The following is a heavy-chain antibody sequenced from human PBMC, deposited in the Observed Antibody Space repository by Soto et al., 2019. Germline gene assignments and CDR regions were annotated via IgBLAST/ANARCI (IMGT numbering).Heavy chain of an antibody. J-gene: IGHJ6*02. CDR1: GYTFTGYY. Sequence: QVQLVQSGAEVKKPGASVKVSCKASGYTFTGYYMHWVRQAPGQGLEWMGWINPNSGGTNYAQKFQGWVTMTRDTSISKAYMELSRLRSEDTAVYYCASSYYYDSSGYSDYYYGMDVWGQGTTVTVSS. V-gene: IGHV1-2*04. D-gene: IGHD3-22*01. CDR2: INPNSGGT. CDR3: ASSYYYDSSGYSDYYYGMDV.